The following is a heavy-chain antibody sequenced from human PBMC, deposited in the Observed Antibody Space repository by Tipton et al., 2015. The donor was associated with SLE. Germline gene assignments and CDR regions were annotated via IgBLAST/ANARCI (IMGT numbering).Heavy chain of an antibody. CDR2: IYYNGGT. J-gene: IGHJ4*02. CDR1: GASISSSDYS. V-gene: IGHV4-39*01. Sequence: LSLTCNVSGASISSSDYSWGWMRQPPGEGLEWIGTIYYNGGTHSNPSLKSRVSISVDTSKNQLSLRLISVTAADTAVYFCARLVGGYARWXQGTLVTVSS. D-gene: IGHD5-12*01. CDR3: ARLVGGYAR.